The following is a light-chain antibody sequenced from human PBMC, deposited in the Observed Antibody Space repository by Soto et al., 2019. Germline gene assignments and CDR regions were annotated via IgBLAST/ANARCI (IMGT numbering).Light chain of an antibody. Sequence: DIVMTQSPLSLPVTPGEPASISCRSSQSLLHSSGYNYLDWYLQKPGQSPQLLIYLGSNRASGVPDRFSGSGSSTDFTLKISRVEAEDFGVYYCMQALQTPYTFGQGTKLEIK. CDR1: QSLLHSSGYNY. V-gene: IGKV2-28*01. CDR3: MQALQTPYT. J-gene: IGKJ2*01. CDR2: LGS.